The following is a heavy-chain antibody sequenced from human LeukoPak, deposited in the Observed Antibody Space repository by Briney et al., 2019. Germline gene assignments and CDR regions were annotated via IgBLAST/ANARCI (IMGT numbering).Heavy chain of an antibody. D-gene: IGHD6-6*01. CDR3: ARVARYSSSRGYYYYYYMDV. J-gene: IGHJ6*03. CDR2: IYYSGST. CDR1: GGSISSYY. V-gene: IGHV4-59*01. Sequence: SETLSLTCTVSGGSISSYYWSWIRQPPGKGLEWIGYIYYSGSTNYNPSLKSRVTISVDTSKNQFSLKLSSVTAADTAMYYCARVARYSSSRGYYYYYYMDVWGKGTTVTVSS.